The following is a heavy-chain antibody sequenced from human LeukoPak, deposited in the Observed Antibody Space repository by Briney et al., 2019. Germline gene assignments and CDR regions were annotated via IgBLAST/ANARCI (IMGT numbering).Heavy chain of an antibody. Sequence: PGGSLRLSCAASGFTFSTYAMSWVRQAPGKGLEGVSGISGSGGSTFYADSVKGRFTISRDNSKNPLYLQMNSLRVEDTGVYYCAKGVVPEVWGQGTTVTVSS. V-gene: IGHV3-23*01. CDR2: ISGSGGST. CDR3: AKGVVPEV. CDR1: GFTFSTYA. J-gene: IGHJ6*02.